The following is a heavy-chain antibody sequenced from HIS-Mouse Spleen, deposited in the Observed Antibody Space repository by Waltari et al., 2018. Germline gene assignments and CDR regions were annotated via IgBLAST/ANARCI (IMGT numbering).Heavy chain of an antibody. CDR2: IYYSGST. Sequence: QLQLQESGPGLVKPSETLSLTCTVSGGSISSSSYYWGWIRQPPGKGLEWIGSIYYSGSTYYSPSLKSRVTISVDTSKNQCSLKLSSVTAADTAVYYCAHLQYSGSYKPFDYWGQGTLVTVSS. V-gene: IGHV4-39*07. J-gene: IGHJ4*02. CDR1: GGSISSSSYY. D-gene: IGHD1-26*01. CDR3: AHLQYSGSYKPFDY.